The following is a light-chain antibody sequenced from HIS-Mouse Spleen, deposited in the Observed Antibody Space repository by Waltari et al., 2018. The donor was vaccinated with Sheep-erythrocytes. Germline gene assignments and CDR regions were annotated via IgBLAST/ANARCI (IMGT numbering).Light chain of an antibody. J-gene: IGLJ1*01. V-gene: IGLV2-11*01. Sequence: QSALTQPRSVSGSPGQSVTISCTGTSSDVGGYNYVSWYQQHPGKAPKLMIYDVSKRPSGVPDRFSGSKSGNTASLTISGLQAEDEAVYYCCSHAGSYNHVFATGTKVTVL. CDR3: CSHAGSYNHV. CDR1: SSDVGGYNY. CDR2: DVS.